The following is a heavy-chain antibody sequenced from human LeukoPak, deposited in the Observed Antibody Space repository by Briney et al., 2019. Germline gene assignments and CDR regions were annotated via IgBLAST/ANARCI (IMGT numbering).Heavy chain of an antibody. J-gene: IGHJ4*02. Sequence: GSLRLSCAASGFTFSSYAMSWVRQPPGKGLEWIGEIYHSGSTNYNPSLKSRVTISVDKSKNQFSLKLSSATAADTAVYYCARGSDEAAADYFDYWGQGTLVTVSS. V-gene: IGHV4-4*02. CDR2: IYHSGST. D-gene: IGHD6-13*01. CDR1: GFTFSSYAM. CDR3: ARGSDEAAADYFDY.